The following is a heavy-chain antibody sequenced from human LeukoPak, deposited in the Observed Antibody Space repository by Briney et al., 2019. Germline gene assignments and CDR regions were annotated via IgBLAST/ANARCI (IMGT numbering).Heavy chain of an antibody. CDR1: GFTLSTYN. V-gene: IGHV3-21*01. CDR3: ARERVTTTAFDI. CDR2: ITSSCTY. D-gene: IGHD5-12*01. J-gene: IGHJ3*02. Sequence: PGGSLRLSCVASGFTLSTYNTHWVRQAPGKGLEWVSSITSSCTYYADSVKGRFTISRDNAKNSLYLQMNSLRAEDTAVYYCARERVTTTAFDIWGQGTMVTVSS.